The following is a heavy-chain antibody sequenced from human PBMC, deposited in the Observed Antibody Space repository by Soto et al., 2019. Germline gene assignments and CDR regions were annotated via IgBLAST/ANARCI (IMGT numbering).Heavy chain of an antibody. J-gene: IGHJ4*02. Sequence: QVQLVESGGGVVRPGGSLRLSCVASGFTFSDYYMTWIRQPPGKGLEWVSYISSGATTIYYADSVKGRFTISRDNAKNSVYLQMNSLRAEDTAIYYCAKRRNSGVGYWGQGTLVTVSS. CDR2: ISSGATTI. D-gene: IGHD2-15*01. CDR3: AKRRNSGVGY. CDR1: GFTFSDYY. V-gene: IGHV3-11*01.